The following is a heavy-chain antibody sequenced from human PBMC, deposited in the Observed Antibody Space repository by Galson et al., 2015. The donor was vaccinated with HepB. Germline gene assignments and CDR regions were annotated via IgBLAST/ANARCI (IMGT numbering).Heavy chain of an antibody. Sequence: VSTISGSGGSTYYVGSVKGRFTISRDNSENTLYLQMNSLRADDTAVYYCAKASVEMATIRPFDYWGQGTLVTVSS. CDR2: ISGSGGST. CDR3: AKASVEMATIRPFDY. J-gene: IGHJ4*02. V-gene: IGHV3-23*01. D-gene: IGHD5-24*01.